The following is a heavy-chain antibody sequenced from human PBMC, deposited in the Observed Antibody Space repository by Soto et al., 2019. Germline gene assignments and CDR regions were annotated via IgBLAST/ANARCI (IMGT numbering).Heavy chain of an antibody. D-gene: IGHD3-9*01. CDR3: ARGLSYDIFTGYSYYYYGMAV. J-gene: IGHJ6*02. Sequence: KASETLSLTCTVSGGSISSYYWSWIRQPAGKGLEWIGRIYTSGSTNYNPSLKSRVTMSVDTSKNQFSLKLSSVTAADTAVYYCARGLSYDIFTGYSYYYYGMAVWGQGTTVPVSS. CDR2: IYTSGST. CDR1: GGSISSYY. V-gene: IGHV4-4*07.